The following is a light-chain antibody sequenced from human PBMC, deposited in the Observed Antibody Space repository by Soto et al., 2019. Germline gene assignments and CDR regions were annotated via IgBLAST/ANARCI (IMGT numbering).Light chain of an antibody. Sequence: QSALTQPASVSGSPGQSITISCTGTSSDVGSYNLVSWYQQHPGKAPKLMIYEGSKRPSGASNRFSGSKSGNTASLTISGLQAEDEADYYCCSYAGSSTYVFGTGPKVTVL. J-gene: IGLJ1*01. CDR2: EGS. CDR3: CSYAGSSTYV. CDR1: SSDVGSYNL. V-gene: IGLV2-23*01.